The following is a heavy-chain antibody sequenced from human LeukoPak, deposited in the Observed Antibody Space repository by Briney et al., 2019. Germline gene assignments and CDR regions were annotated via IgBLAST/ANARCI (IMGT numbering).Heavy chain of an antibody. Sequence: ASVKVSCKASGYTFTDYYTHWVRQAPGQGLEWMGWIHSNSGGTSYAQKFQGRVTMTRDTSISTAYMELSRLRSDDTAVYYCARERGGNSGYDYWGQGTLVTVSS. D-gene: IGHD4-23*01. V-gene: IGHV1-2*02. CDR2: IHSNSGGT. J-gene: IGHJ4*02. CDR1: GYTFTDYY. CDR3: ARERGGNSGYDY.